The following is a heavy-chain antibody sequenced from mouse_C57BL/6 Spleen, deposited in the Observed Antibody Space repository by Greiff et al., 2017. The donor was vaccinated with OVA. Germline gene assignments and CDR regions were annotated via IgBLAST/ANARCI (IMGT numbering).Heavy chain of an antibody. CDR2: ISAGGSYT. CDR3: ARAPAPSWYFDV. Sequence: DVKLVESGGGLVKPGGSLKLSCAASGFTFSSYAMSWVRQTPEKRLAWVATISAGGSYTYYPDNVKGRFTISRDNAKNNLYLQMSHLKSEDTARYYCARAPAPSWYFDVWGTGTTVTVSS. CDR1: GFTFSSYA. J-gene: IGHJ1*03. V-gene: IGHV5-4*03.